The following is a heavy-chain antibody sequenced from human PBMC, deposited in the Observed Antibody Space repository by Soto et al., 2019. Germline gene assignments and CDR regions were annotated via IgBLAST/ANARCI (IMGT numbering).Heavy chain of an antibody. CDR1: GGSINDYY. Sequence: SETLCLTCTVSGGSINDYYWSWTRQPPGKGLEWIAYGLRPDYTGYNPSLRNRVTISSDTSKNQFSLRLISVTAADTAVYYCVAGPDRAKSAYWGQGTLVTVSS. CDR3: VAGPDRAKSAY. CDR2: GLRPDYT. J-gene: IGHJ4*01. V-gene: IGHV4-59*01.